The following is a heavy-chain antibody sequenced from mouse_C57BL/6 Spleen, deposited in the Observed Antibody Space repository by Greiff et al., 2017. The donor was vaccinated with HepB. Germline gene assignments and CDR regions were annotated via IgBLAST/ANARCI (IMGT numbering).Heavy chain of an antibody. D-gene: IGHD4-1*01. Sequence: QVQLQQPGAELVKPGASVKMSCKASGYTFTNYCITWVKQRPGQGLEWIGDIYPGSGSTNYNEKFKSKATLTVDTSSSTAYMQLRSLTSEDSAVYYGSRWAGTGYAMDDWGQGTTVTAAS. CDR1: GYTFTNYC. J-gene: IGHJ4*01. V-gene: IGHV1-55*01. CDR3: SRWAGTGYAMDD. CDR2: IYPGSGST.